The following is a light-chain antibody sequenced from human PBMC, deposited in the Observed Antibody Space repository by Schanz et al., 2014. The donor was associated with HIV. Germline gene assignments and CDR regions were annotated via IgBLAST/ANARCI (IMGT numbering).Light chain of an antibody. CDR1: TSDIGNHDF. Sequence: QSALTQPPSASGSPGQSVTISCTGTTSDIGNHDFVSWYQQHPGKAPKLMIYDVTKRPSGVPARFSGSKSGNTASLTVSGFEADDEADYYCSSYGGGDTLLFGGGTKLTVL. CDR2: DVT. CDR3: SSYGGGDTLL. J-gene: IGLJ3*02. V-gene: IGLV2-8*01.